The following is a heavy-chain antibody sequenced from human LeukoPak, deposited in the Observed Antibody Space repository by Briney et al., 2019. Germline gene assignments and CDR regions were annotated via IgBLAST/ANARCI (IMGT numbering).Heavy chain of an antibody. V-gene: IGHV3-48*04. CDR3: ASSPTLQIRRYYYYGMDV. CDR1: GFTFSSYS. D-gene: IGHD3-3*02. J-gene: IGHJ6*02. Sequence: GGSLRLSCAASGFTFSSYSMNWVRQAPGKGLEWVSYISSSSSTIYYADSVKGRFTISRDNAKNSLYLQMNSLRAEDTAVYYCASSPTLQIRRYYYYGMDVWGQGTTVTVSS. CDR2: ISSSSSTI.